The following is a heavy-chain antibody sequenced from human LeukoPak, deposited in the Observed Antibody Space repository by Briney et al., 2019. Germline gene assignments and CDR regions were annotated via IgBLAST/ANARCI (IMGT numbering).Heavy chain of an antibody. CDR1: GYSISSGYY. CDR2: IHHSGST. D-gene: IGHD2-15*01. Sequence: PSETLSPTCTVSGYSISSGYYWGWIRQPPGKGLEWIGSIHHSGSTYYNPSLKSRVTISVDTSKNQFSLNLSSLTAADTAVYYCARRVYCSGTTCYSQYYFDYWGQGTLVTVSS. CDR3: ARRVYCSGTTCYSQYYFDY. V-gene: IGHV4-38-2*02. J-gene: IGHJ4*02.